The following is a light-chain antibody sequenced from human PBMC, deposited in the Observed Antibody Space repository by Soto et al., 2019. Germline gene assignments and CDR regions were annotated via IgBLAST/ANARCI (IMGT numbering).Light chain of an antibody. J-gene: IGLJ1*01. CDR1: SSNLGSNT. CDR2: SNN. V-gene: IGLV1-44*01. Sequence: QSVLTQPPSASGTPGQRVTISCSGSSSNLGSNTVNWYQQLQGTAPKLLIYSNNQRPSGVPYRFSGSKSGTSASLAISGLQAEDEADYYCAAWDDSLTLPYVFGTGTKVTVL. CDR3: AAWDDSLTLPYV.